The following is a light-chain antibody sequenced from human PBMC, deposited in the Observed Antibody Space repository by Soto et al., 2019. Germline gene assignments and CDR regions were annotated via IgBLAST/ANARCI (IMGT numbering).Light chain of an antibody. CDR1: QSVSSY. Sequence: EIVMTQSPATLSVSPGERATLSCRASQSVSSYIAWYQQKPGQAPRLLIYGASTRATGIPARFSGSGSGTEFTLTISSLQSEDFAVYYCQQYNNWPLFTFGPGTKVEIK. CDR3: QQYNNWPLFT. CDR2: GAS. J-gene: IGKJ3*01. V-gene: IGKV3-15*01.